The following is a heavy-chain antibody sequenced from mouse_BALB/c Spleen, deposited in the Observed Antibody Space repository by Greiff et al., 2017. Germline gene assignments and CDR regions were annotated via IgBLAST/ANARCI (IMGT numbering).Heavy chain of an antibody. CDR1: GYSITSDYA. CDR3: ASLYRYAAWFAY. D-gene: IGHD2-14*01. Sequence: EVKLMESGPGLVKPSQSLSLTCTVTGYSITSDYAWNWIRQFPGNKLEWMGYISYSGSTSYNPSLKSRISITRDTSKNQFFLQLNSVTTEDTATYYCASLYRYAAWFAYWGQGTLVTVSA. J-gene: IGHJ3*01. CDR2: ISYSGST. V-gene: IGHV3-2*02.